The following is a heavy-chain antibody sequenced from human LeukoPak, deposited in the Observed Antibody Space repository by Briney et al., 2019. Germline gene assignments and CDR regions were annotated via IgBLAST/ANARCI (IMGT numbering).Heavy chain of an antibody. Sequence: SETLSLTCTVSGGSISSYYWSWIRQPPGKGLEWIVYIYYSGSTNYNPSLKSRVTISVDTSKNQFSLKLSSVTAADTAVYYCAGVVAPHWYFDLWGRGTLVTVSS. CDR1: GGSISSYY. J-gene: IGHJ2*01. CDR3: AGVVAPHWYFDL. V-gene: IGHV4-59*01. D-gene: IGHD2-15*01. CDR2: IYYSGST.